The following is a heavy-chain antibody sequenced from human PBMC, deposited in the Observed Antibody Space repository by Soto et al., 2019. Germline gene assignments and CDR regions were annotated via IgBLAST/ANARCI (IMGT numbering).Heavy chain of an antibody. D-gene: IGHD1-1*01. CDR3: ARAVRYNWNDAYFDY. J-gene: IGHJ4*02. CDR2: INAGNGNT. Sequence: VASVKVSCKASGYTFTSYAMHWVRQAPGQRLEWMGWINAGNGNTKYSQKFQGRVTITRDTSASTAYMELSSLRSEDTAVYYCARAVRYNWNDAYFDYWGQGTLVTVSS. CDR1: GYTFTSYA. V-gene: IGHV1-3*01.